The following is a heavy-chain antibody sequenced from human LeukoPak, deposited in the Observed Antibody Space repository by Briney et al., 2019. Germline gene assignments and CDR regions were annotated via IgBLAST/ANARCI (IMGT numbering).Heavy chain of an antibody. J-gene: IGHJ4*02. CDR2: INPNSGGT. Sequence: GASVRVSCKASGYTFTGYYMHWVRQAPGQGLEWMGWINPNSGGTNYAQKFQGRVTMTRDTSISTAYMELSRLRSDDTAVYYCAREGPVVEMARSPFDYWGQGTLVTVSS. CDR1: GYTFTGYY. CDR3: AREGPVVEMARSPFDY. D-gene: IGHD5-24*01. V-gene: IGHV1-2*02.